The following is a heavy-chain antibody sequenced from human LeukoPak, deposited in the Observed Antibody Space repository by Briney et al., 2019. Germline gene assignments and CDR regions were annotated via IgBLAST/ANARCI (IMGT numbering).Heavy chain of an antibody. Sequence: GGSLRLSCAASGFTFSNYYMSWIRQAPGKGLEWVSYISSSGSTIYYADSVKGRFTISRDNAKNSLYLQMNSLRAEDTAVYYCARDTPVGWEGYYGMDVWGQGTTVTVSS. J-gene: IGHJ6*02. D-gene: IGHD1-26*01. CDR2: ISSSGSTI. V-gene: IGHV3-11*01. CDR1: GFTFSNYY. CDR3: ARDTPVGWEGYYGMDV.